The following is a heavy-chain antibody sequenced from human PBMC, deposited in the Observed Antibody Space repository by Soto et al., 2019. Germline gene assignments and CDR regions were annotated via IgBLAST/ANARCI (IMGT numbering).Heavy chain of an antibody. CDR2: ISSSGNT. J-gene: IGHJ4*02. CDR1: GGSISNFY. CDR3: ARDGADGYNFYY. D-gene: IGHD2-21*01. V-gene: IGHV4-59*01. Sequence: PSETLSLTCTVSGGSISNFYWSWIRQPPGKGLEWIGYISSSGNTNYNPSLKSRVTISVDTSKNQFSLKLSSVTAADTAVYYCARDGADGYNFYYWGQGTPVTVSS.